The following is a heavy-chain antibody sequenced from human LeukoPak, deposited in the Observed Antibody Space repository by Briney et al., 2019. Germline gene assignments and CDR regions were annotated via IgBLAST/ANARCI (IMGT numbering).Heavy chain of an antibody. V-gene: IGHV1-18*01. J-gene: IGHJ6*02. CDR3: ARGYYGSGSYGYGMDV. CDR2: ISAYNGNT. Sequence: ASVKVSCKASGYTFTSYGISWVRQDPGQGLEWMGWISAYNGNTNYAQKLQGRVTMTTDTSTSTAYMELRSLRSDDTAVYYCARGYYGSGSYGYGMDVWGQGTTVTVSS. CDR1: GYTFTSYG. D-gene: IGHD3-10*01.